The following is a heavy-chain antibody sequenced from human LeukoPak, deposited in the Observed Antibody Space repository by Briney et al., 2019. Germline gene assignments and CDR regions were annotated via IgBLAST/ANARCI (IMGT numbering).Heavy chain of an antibody. CDR1: GGTFSSYA. CDR3: ARGLIAAAADY. J-gene: IGHJ4*02. CDR2: IIPILGIA. V-gene: IGHV1-69*04. Sequence: PWASVKVSCKASGGTFSSYAISWVRQAPGQGLEWMGRIIPILGIANYAQKFQGRVTITADKSTSTAYMELRSLRSDDTAVYYCARGLIAAAADYWGQGTLVTVSS. D-gene: IGHD6-13*01.